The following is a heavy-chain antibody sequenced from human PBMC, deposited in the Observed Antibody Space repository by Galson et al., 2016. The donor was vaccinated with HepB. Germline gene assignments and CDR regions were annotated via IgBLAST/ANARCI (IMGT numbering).Heavy chain of an antibody. J-gene: IGHJ4*02. Sequence: SLRLSCAASGFLFSDYYMSWVRQVPGEGLQWISDISGSGSYTRYTDALQGRFAVSRDNVKKSLYLQITSLRVEDTAVHYCARDFVVGDYGSGRGDVWGQGTLVSVSS. CDR1: GFLFSDYY. D-gene: IGHD3-10*01. CDR2: ISGSGSYT. CDR3: ARDFVVGDYGSGRGDV. V-gene: IGHV3-11*05.